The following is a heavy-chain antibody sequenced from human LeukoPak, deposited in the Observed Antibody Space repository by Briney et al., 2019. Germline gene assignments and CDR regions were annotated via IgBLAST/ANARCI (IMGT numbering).Heavy chain of an antibody. J-gene: IGHJ1*01. Sequence: GGSLRLSCAASGFTFTSYAVSWVRQAPGKGLEWVSCISGSGGSTYYADSVKGRFTISRDNSKNTLYLQMNSLRAEDTAVYYCAKDLPNPGTSRHFQYWGQGTLVTVSS. CDR3: AKDLPNPGTSRHFQY. CDR1: GFTFTSYA. D-gene: IGHD2-8*01. V-gene: IGHV3-23*01. CDR2: ISGSGGST.